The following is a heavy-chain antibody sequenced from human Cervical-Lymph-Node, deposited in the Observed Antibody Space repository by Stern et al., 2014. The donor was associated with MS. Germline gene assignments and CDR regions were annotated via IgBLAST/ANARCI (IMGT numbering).Heavy chain of an antibody. J-gene: IGHJ4*02. D-gene: IGHD5-18*01. CDR3: ARDFVDTAMITRSDYLDS. V-gene: IGHV7-4-1*02. Sequence: QVQLVQSGSELKEPGASVKVSCKASGYTLTNYPMNWVRQAPGQGLEWMGWINTNTGNSTYAQGFTGRFVFSVDTSVSTAYLHISSLKAEDTAVYYCARDFVDTAMITRSDYLDSWGQGTLVTVSS. CDR2: INTNTGNS. CDR1: GYTLTNYP.